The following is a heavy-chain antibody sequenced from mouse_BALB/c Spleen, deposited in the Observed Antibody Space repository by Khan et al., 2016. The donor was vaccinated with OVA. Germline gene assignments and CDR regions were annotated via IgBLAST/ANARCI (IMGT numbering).Heavy chain of an antibody. CDR3: ARSITPVVAFYY. D-gene: IGHD1-1*01. CDR2: ISTGGRKI. CDR1: GLTFSSSA. Sequence: DVKLVESGGGLVKPGGSLKLSCAASGLTFSSSAMSWVRQTPEKRLEWVATISTGGRKIYYEDSVKGRFTISRANAKNTLSLQMSSLRSEDTAMYYCARSITPVVAFYYWGQGTTLTVSS. J-gene: IGHJ2*01. V-gene: IGHV5-9-1*01.